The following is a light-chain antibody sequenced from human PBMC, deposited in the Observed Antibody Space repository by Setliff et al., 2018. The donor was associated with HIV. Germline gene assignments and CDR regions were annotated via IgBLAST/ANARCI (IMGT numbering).Light chain of an antibody. J-gene: IGLJ1*01. CDR1: SSDIGSHNH. V-gene: IGLV2-8*01. Sequence: QSALAQPPSASGSPGQSVAISCTGTSSDIGSHNHVSWYQQYPGKAPKLMIYELSQRPSGVPDRFSGSKSGNTASLTVSGLQAEDEADYYCASYAGDGVHDICVFGTGTKVTVL. CDR3: ASYAGDGVHDICV. CDR2: ELS.